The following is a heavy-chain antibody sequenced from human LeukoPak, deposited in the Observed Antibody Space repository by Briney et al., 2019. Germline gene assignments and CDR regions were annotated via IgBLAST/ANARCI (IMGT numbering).Heavy chain of an antibody. CDR2: INPKSGGT. D-gene: IGHD2-15*01. V-gene: IGHV1-2*02. J-gene: IGHJ4*02. CDR1: GYTFTDYD. Sequence: ASVKVSCKASGYTFTDYDMHWVRQAPGQGLEWMGWINPKSGGTKYAQKFQGRVTMTRDTSISTTYMELSSLRSDDTAVYYCAREGMGGKEACDFWGQGTLVTVSS. CDR3: AREGMGGKEACDF.